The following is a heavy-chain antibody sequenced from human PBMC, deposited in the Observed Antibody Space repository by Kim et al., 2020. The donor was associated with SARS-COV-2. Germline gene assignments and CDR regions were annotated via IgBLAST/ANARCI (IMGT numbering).Heavy chain of an antibody. CDR2: IVVGSGNT. J-gene: IGHJ3*02. CDR1: GFTFTSSA. Sequence: SVKVSCKASGFTFTSSAVQWVRQARGQRLEWIGWIVVGSGNTNYAQKFQERVTITRDMSTSTAYMELSSLRSEDTAVYYCAASDPGKDAFDIWGQGTMVTVSS. CDR3: AASDPGKDAFDI. V-gene: IGHV1-58*01.